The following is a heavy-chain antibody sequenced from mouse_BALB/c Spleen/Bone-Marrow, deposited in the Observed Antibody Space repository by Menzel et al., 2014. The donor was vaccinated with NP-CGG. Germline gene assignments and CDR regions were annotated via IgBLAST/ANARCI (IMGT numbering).Heavy chain of an antibody. V-gene: IGHV5-17*02. CDR3: ARKGTMITHYYAMDY. D-gene: IGHD2-4*01. Sequence: EVQLVESGGGLVQPGGSRKLSCAASGFTFSSFGMHWVRQAPEKGLEWVAYISNGSSTIYYADTVKGRFTISKDNPKNPLFQQMTSLRSEDTAMYYCARKGTMITHYYAMDYWGQGTSVTVSS. CDR2: ISNGSSTI. J-gene: IGHJ4*01. CDR1: GFTFSSFG.